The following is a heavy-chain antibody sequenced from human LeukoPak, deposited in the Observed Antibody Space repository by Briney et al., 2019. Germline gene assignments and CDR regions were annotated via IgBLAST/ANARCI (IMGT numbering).Heavy chain of an antibody. V-gene: IGHV3-23*01. D-gene: IGHD2-15*01. Sequence: GGSLRLPCAASGFSFSSCAMSWVRQAPGKGLEWVSGISGSGDSTDYADSVKGRFTISRDNAKNTLYLQMNSLRAEDTAVYYCASGHYCSGGGCRDYWGQGTLVTVSS. CDR2: ISGSGDST. CDR1: GFSFSSCA. J-gene: IGHJ4*02. CDR3: ASGHYCSGGGCRDY.